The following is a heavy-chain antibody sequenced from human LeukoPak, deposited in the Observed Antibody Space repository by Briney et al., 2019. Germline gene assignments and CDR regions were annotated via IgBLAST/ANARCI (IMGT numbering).Heavy chain of an antibody. CDR1: GGTFSSYT. CDR2: IIPILGIA. J-gene: IGHJ5*02. CDR3: ARDEPLSNTMIVVAQAYGLDP. V-gene: IGHV1-69*04. D-gene: IGHD3-22*01. Sequence: GASVKVSCKASGGTFSSYTISWVRQAPGQGLEWMGRIIPILGIANYAQKFQGRVTITADKSTSTAYMELSSLRSEDTAVYYCARDEPLSNTMIVVAQAYGLDPWGQGTLVTVSS.